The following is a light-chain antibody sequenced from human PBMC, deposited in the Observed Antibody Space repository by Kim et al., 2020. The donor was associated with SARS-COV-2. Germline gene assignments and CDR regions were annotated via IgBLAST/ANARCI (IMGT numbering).Light chain of an antibody. J-gene: IGKJ1*01. CDR1: QSVSSKF. V-gene: IGKV3-20*01. CDR3: QQYATLPET. CDR2: SAS. Sequence: ENDLTQSPGILSLSPGERATLSCRASQSVSSKFLACYQQKTGQAPRLVIYSASSRASGIPDRFSGSGSGTDFTLNISTLEPEDFAVYYCQQYATLPETFGQGTKVEIK.